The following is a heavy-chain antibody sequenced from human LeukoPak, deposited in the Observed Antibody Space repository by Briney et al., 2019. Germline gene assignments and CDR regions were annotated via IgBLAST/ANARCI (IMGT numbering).Heavy chain of an antibody. CDR2: ISYDGSNK. CDR1: GFTFSSYA. D-gene: IGHD3-10*01. CDR3: AKDMIRGLPDAFDI. Sequence: GGSLRLSCAASGFTFSSYAMSWVRQAPGKGLEWVAVISYDGSNKYYADSVKGRFTISRDNSKNTVYLQMNSLRAEDTAVYYCAKDMIRGLPDAFDIWGQGTMVTVSS. V-gene: IGHV3-30-3*01. J-gene: IGHJ3*02.